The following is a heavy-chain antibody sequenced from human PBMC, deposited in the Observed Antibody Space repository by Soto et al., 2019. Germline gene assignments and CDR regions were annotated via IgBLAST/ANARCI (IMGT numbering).Heavy chain of an antibody. CDR2: IFYTGST. Sequence: PSETLSLTCTVSGDSISSGSYYWGWIRQPPGKRLGWLGSIFYTGSTLSNPSLKSRVAMSVDTSNNQFSLKVSSLTAADTAVYYCARQHGGDWFDPWDRGTLVTVSS. J-gene: IGHJ5*02. V-gene: IGHV4-39*01. CDR1: GDSISSGSYY. CDR3: ARQHGGDWFDP. D-gene: IGHD2-15*01.